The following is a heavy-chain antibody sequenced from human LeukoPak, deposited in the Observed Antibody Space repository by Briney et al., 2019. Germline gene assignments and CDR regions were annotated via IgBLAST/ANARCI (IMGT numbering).Heavy chain of an antibody. CDR1: GGSISSYY. CDR3: ARDCPAAAGTRWFDP. J-gene: IGHJ5*02. V-gene: IGHV4-59*12. Sequence: PSETLSLTCTVSGGSISSYYWSWIRQPPGKGLEWIGYIYYSGSTNYNPSLKSRVTISVDTSKNQFSLKLSSVTAADTAVYYCARDCPAAAGTRWFDPWGQGTLVTVSS. D-gene: IGHD6-13*01. CDR2: IYYSGST.